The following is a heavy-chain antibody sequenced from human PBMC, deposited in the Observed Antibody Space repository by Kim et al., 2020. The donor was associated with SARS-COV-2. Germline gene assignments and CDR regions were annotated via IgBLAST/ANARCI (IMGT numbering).Heavy chain of an antibody. CDR3: ATSTLTTVVSFDY. CDR2: IKQDGSEK. D-gene: IGHD4-17*01. V-gene: IGHV3-7*01. CDR1: GFTFSSYW. J-gene: IGHJ4*02. Sequence: GGSLRLSCAASGFTFSSYWMSWVRQAPGKGLEWVANIKQDGSEKYYVDSVKGRFTISRDNAKNSLYLQMNSLRAEDTAVYYCATSTLTTVVSFDYWGQGTLVTVSS.